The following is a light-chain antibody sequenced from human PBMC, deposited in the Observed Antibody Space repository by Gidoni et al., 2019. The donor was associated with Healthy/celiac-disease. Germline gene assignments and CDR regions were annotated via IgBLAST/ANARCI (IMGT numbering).Light chain of an antibody. Sequence: EIVLTQSPGTLSLSPGERATLSCRASQSVSSSYLAWYQQKPGQAPRLLIYGASSGSGTDFTLTISRLEPEDFAVYYCQQYGSSPWTFGQGTKVEIK. CDR2: GAS. CDR3: QQYGSSPWT. V-gene: IGKV3-20*01. J-gene: IGKJ1*01. CDR1: QSVSSSY.